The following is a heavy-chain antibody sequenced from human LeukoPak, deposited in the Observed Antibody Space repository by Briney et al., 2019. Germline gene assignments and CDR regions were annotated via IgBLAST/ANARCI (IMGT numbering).Heavy chain of an antibody. J-gene: IGHJ4*02. CDR1: GGYISSGDCY. D-gene: IGHD2-15*01. V-gene: IGHV4-30-4*08. Sequence: PSQTLSLTCTVSGGYISSGDCYWSWIRQPPGKGLEWIGYIYYSGSTYYHPSLKSRVTISVDTSKNQFSLKLSSVTAADTAVYYCASLVVVPNYYFDYWGQGTLVTVSS. CDR2: IYYSGST. CDR3: ASLVVVPNYYFDY.